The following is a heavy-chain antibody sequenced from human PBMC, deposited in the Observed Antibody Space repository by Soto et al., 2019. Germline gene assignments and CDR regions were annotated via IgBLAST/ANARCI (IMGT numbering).Heavy chain of an antibody. Sequence: PSETLSLTCTVSGGSISSGGYYWSWIRQHPGKGLEWIGYIYYSGSTYYNPSLKSRVTISVDTSKNQFSLKLSSVTAADTAVYYCARGGQQLAYNWFDPWGQGSLVTVSS. CDR3: ARGGQQLAYNWFDP. D-gene: IGHD6-13*01. CDR1: GGSISSGGYY. V-gene: IGHV4-31*03. CDR2: IYYSGST. J-gene: IGHJ5*02.